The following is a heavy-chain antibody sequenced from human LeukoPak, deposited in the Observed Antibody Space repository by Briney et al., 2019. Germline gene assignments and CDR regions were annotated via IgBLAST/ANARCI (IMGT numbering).Heavy chain of an antibody. D-gene: IGHD6-19*01. CDR2: IYYSGST. V-gene: IGHV4-34*01. CDR3: ARHQYSSGWYG. CDR1: GGSFSGYY. Sequence: SETLSLTCAVYGGSFSGYYWSWIRQPPGKGLEWIGSIYYSGSTYYNPSLKSRVTISVDTSKNQFSLKLSSVTAADTAVYYCARHQYSSGWYGGGQGTLVTVSS. J-gene: IGHJ4*02.